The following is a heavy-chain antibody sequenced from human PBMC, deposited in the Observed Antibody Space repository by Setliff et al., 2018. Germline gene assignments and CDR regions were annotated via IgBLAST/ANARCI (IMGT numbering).Heavy chain of an antibody. CDR1: GFTFRSYT. CDR3: ARDRLRSDSPWGYFDY. V-gene: IGHV3-48*01. D-gene: IGHD3-16*01. J-gene: IGHJ4*02. Sequence: GGSLRLSCAASGFTFRSYTMNWVRQAPGKGLEWVSYISSSSSTIYYADSVKGRFTISRDNSKNTLYLQMNSLRAEDTAVYYCARDRLRSDSPWGYFDYWGQGTLVTVSS. CDR2: ISSSSSTI.